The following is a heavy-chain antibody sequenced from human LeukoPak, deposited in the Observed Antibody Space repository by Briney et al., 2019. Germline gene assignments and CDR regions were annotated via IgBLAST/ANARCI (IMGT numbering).Heavy chain of an antibody. CDR2: IHRGGNT. J-gene: IGHJ4*02. V-gene: IGHV3-66*01. D-gene: IGHD3-10*01. CDR3: ARDPGYGLGVDYGDY. Sequence: GGSLRLSCAASGFTVSGNYMSWVRQAPGKGLEWLSVIHRGGNTYYADSVKGRITISRDSSKNTVFLQMDSLRAEDTAVYYCARDPGYGLGVDYGDYWGQGTLVTVSS. CDR1: GFTVSGNY.